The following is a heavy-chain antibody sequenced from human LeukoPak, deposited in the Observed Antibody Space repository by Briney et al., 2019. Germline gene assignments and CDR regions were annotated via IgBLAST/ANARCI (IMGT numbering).Heavy chain of an antibody. J-gene: IGHJ4*02. Sequence: PSETLSLTCAVYGGSFGGYYWSWIRQPPGKGLEWIGEINHSGSTNYNPSLKSRVTISVDTSKNQFSLKLSSVTAADTAVYYCARGDPYYYDSSRHRVSFDYWGQGTLVTVSS. V-gene: IGHV4-34*01. CDR1: GGSFGGYY. D-gene: IGHD3-22*01. CDR2: INHSGST. CDR3: ARGDPYYYDSSRHRVSFDY.